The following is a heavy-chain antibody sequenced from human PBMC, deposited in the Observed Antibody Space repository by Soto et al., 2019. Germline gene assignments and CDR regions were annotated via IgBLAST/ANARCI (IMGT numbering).Heavy chain of an antibody. CDR2: IRFDGSNI. V-gene: IGHV3-33*01. CDR3: ARDGVGVTTFWGFLDY. Sequence: QVQMVESGRGVVQPGGPLRLSCAVSESIFRGYGMHWVRQAPGKGLEWVAIIRFDGSNIHYADYVMGRFTISRDNSKNMLYLEMNNLRVEDTAVYYCARDGVGVTTFWGFLDYWGQGTLVTVSA. D-gene: IGHD3-10*02. J-gene: IGHJ4*02. CDR1: ESIFRGYG.